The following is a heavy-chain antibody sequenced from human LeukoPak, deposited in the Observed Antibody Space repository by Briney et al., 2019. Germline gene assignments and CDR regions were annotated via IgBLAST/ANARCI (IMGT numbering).Heavy chain of an antibody. CDR3: ARADVLLWFGESCFDY. J-gene: IGHJ4*02. Sequence: ASVKVSCKASGYTFTGYYMHWVRQAPGQGLEWMGWINPNSGGTNYAQKFQGRVTMTRDTSISTAYMELSRLRSDDTAVYYCARADVLLWFGESCFDYWGQGALVTISP. V-gene: IGHV1-2*02. D-gene: IGHD3-10*01. CDR1: GYTFTGYY. CDR2: INPNSGGT.